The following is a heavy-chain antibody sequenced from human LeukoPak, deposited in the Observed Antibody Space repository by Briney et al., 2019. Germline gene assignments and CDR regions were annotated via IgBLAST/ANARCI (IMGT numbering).Heavy chain of an antibody. CDR1: GGSISSYY. CDR2: IYYSGST. V-gene: IGHV4-59*01. CDR3: ARDREEFEPYFNY. D-gene: IGHD3-10*01. J-gene: IGHJ4*02. Sequence: SETLSLTCTVSGGSISSYYWSWIRQPPGKGLGWIGYIYYSGSTNYNPSLKSRVTISVDTSKNQFSLKLSSVTAADTAVYYCARDREEFEPYFNYWGQGTLVTVSS.